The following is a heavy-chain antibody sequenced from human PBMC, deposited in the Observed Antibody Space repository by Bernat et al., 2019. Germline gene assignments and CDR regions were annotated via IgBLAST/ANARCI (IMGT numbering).Heavy chain of an antibody. V-gene: IGHV5-51*01. J-gene: IGHJ5*02. CDR3: ARHQYSSSWYGGWFDP. CDR1: GYSFSSYW. Sequence: EVQLVQSGAEVKKPGESLKISCKGSGYSFSSYWIGWVRQMPGKGLEWMGIIYPGDSDTRYSPSFQGQVIISADKSISTAYLQWSSLKASDTAMYYCARHQYSSSWYGGWFDPWGEGTQVTASP. CDR2: IYPGDSDT. D-gene: IGHD6-13*01.